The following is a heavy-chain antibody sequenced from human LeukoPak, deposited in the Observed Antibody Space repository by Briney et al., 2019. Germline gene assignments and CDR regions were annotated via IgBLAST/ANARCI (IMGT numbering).Heavy chain of an antibody. D-gene: IGHD5-12*01. Sequence: PGGSLRLSCAASGFTFSSYGMTWVRQAPGKGLEWVSYISSSSSTIYYADSVKGRFTISRDNAKNSLYLQMNSLRAEDTAVYYCARDLPGYSGSRYGMDVWGQGTTVTVSS. J-gene: IGHJ6*02. V-gene: IGHV3-48*04. CDR1: GFTFSSYG. CDR2: ISSSSSTI. CDR3: ARDLPGYSGSRYGMDV.